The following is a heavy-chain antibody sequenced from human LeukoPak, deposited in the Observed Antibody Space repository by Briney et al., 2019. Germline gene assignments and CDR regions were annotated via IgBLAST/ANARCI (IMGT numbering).Heavy chain of an antibody. CDR1: GYTFTSYD. CDR3: ARVNCLYFGDNWFDP. J-gene: IGHJ5*02. V-gene: IGHV1-8*01. D-gene: IGHD3-10*01. CDR2: MNPNSGNT. Sequence: ASVKVSCKASGYTFTSYDINWVRQATGQGLEWMGWMNPNSGNTGYAQKFQGRVTMTRNTSISTAYMELSRLRSEDTAVYYCARVNCLYFGDNWFDPWGQGTLVTVSS.